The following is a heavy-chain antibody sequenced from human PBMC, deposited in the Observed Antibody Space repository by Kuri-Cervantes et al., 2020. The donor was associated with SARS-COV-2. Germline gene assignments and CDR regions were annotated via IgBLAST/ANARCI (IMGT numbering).Heavy chain of an antibody. D-gene: IGHD6-19*01. Sequence: GESLKISCAASGFTFSSYEMNWVRQAPGKGLEWVSYISSSGSTIYYADSVKGRFTISRDNAKNSLYLQMNSLRAEDTAVYYCARDKGQVAVASSWWFDPWGQGTLVTVSS. V-gene: IGHV3-48*03. CDR1: GFTFSSYE. J-gene: IGHJ5*02. CDR2: ISSSGSTI. CDR3: ARDKGQVAVASSWWFDP.